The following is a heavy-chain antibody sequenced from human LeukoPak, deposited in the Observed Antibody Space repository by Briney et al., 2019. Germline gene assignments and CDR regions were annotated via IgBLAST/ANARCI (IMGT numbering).Heavy chain of an antibody. D-gene: IGHD2-15*01. Sequence: SETLSLTCTVSGGSISSTSYYWGWIRQPPGKGLEWIGNIYYSGSTYYNPSLKSRVTISVDTSKNQFSLRLSSVAAADTALYSCAKVGRYCSGGYCYKFYMDVWGKGTTVTVSS. CDR2: IYYSGST. V-gene: IGHV4-39*01. CDR1: GGSISSTSYY. J-gene: IGHJ6*03. CDR3: AKVGRYCSGGYCYKFYMDV.